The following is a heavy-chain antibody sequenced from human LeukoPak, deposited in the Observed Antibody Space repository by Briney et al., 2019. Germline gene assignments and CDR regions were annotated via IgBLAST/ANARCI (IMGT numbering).Heavy chain of an antibody. CDR2: LNPYNGDT. V-gene: IGHV1-2*02. J-gene: IGHJ6*03. CDR1: GYTFTGYY. Sequence: ASVKVSCKASGYTFTGYYLHWVRQAPGQGLEWMGWLNPYNGDTNYSPKFKGRVTLTRDTSTTTSYMAPSRLTSDDTAVYFCARGPYDSRGYYSDYHFYMELWGKGTTVTVSS. CDR3: ARGPYDSRGYYSDYHFYMEL. D-gene: IGHD3-22*01.